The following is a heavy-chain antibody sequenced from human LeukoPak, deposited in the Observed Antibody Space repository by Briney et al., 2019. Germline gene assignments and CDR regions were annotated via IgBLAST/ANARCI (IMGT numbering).Heavy chain of an antibody. J-gene: IGHJ5*02. CDR3: ARDGITIFGVAENWFDP. CDR2: INPNSGGT. V-gene: IGHV1-2*02. D-gene: IGHD3-3*01. CDR1: GYTFTGYY. Sequence: ASVKVSCKASGYTFTGYYMHWVRQAPGQGLEWMGWINPNSGGTNYAQKFQGRVTMTRDTSISTAYMELSRLRSDDTAVYYCARDGITIFGVAENWFDPWGQGTLVTVSS.